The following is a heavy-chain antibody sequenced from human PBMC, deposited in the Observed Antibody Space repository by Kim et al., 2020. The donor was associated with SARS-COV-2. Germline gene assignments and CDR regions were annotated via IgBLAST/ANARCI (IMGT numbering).Heavy chain of an antibody. D-gene: IGHD6-13*01. CDR1: GGSISSGGYY. Sequence: SETLSLTCTVSGGSISSGGYYWSWIRQHPGKGLEWIGYIYYSGSTYYNPSLKSRVTISVDTSKNQFSLKLSSVTAADTAVYYCARTYSSSWYTHGMDFQHWGQGTLVTVSS. CDR2: IYYSGST. V-gene: IGHV4-31*03. J-gene: IGHJ1*01. CDR3: ARTYSSSWYTHGMDFQH.